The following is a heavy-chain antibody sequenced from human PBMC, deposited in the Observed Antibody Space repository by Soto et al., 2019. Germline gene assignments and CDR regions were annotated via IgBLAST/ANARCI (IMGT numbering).Heavy chain of an antibody. V-gene: IGHV1-18*01. J-gene: IGHJ4*02. CDR1: GYTFTSYG. CDR2: ISAHNGNT. D-gene: IGHD1-1*01. Sequence: QVHLVQSGAEVKKPGASVKVSCKASGYTFTSYGITWVRQAPGQGLEWMRWISAHNGNTDYAQKLQGRVIVTRDTSTSTAYMELRSLRSDATAVYYCARGRYGDYWGQGALVTVSS. CDR3: ARGRYGDY.